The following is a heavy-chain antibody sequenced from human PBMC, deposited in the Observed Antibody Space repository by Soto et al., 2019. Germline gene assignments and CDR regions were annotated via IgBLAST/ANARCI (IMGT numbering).Heavy chain of an antibody. CDR3: AKERNSWYSSGSDS. J-gene: IGHJ4*02. Sequence: EVQLLESGGGLVQAGGSLRVSCAASGFTFSSCAMGWVRQAPGKGLEWVSSISVNGGSTYYADSVKGRFTISRDNSKNILYLHMMSLRAEDTAVYYCAKERNSWYSSGSDSWGQGTLVTVSS. V-gene: IGHV3-23*01. CDR1: GFTFSSCA. CDR2: ISVNGGST. D-gene: IGHD2-15*01.